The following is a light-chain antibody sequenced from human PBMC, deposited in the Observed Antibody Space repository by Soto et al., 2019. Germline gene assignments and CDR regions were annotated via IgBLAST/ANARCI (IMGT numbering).Light chain of an antibody. V-gene: IGKV1-27*01. J-gene: IGKJ3*01. CDR1: QGISNY. CDR3: QKYNSAPLFT. CDR2: AAS. Sequence: DIQMTQSPSSLSASLGDRVTITCRASQGISNYLAWYQQKPGKVPKLLIYAASTLQSGVPSRFSGSGSGTDFTLTISSLQPEDVATYYCQKYNSAPLFTFGPGTKVDIK.